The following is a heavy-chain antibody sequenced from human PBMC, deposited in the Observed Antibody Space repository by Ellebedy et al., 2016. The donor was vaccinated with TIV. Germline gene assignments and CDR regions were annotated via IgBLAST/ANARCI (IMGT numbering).Heavy chain of an antibody. D-gene: IGHD4-17*01. CDR2: IRQEGDEI. CDR3: ARRASYGDYAVQVNPWFDP. CDR1: GFNFRSYW. V-gene: IGHV3-7*01. Sequence: PGGSLRLSCAASGFNFRSYWMTWVRQAPGKGLEWVAKIRQEGDEIYYVESVKGRFTISSEHAKNSLFLQMNHLRVEETAVYYCARRASYGDYAVQVNPWFDPWGQGTLVTVSS. J-gene: IGHJ5*02.